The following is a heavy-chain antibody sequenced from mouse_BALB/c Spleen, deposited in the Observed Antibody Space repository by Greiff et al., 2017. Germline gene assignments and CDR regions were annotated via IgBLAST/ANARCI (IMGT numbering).Heavy chain of an antibody. CDR1: GFTFSSYG. D-gene: IGHD2-4*01. J-gene: IGHJ4*01. V-gene: IGHV5-6-3*01. CDR3: ARPSMITLYYAMDY. CDR2: INSNGGST. Sequence: EVKLVESGGGLVQPGGSLKLSCAASGFTFSSYGMSWVRQTPDKRLELVATINSNGGSTYYPDSVKGRFTISRDNAKNTLYLQMSSLKSEDTAMYYCARPSMITLYYAMDYWGQGTSVTVSS.